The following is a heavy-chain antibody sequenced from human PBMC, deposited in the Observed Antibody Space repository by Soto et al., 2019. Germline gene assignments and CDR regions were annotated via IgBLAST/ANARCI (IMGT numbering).Heavy chain of an antibody. Sequence: GGSLRLSCAASGFTFSDYYMSWIRQAPGKGLEWVALISYDEGNKYYADSVKGRFTISRDNSKNTLYLQMNSLRVEDTAVYYCAKVGYQLGYYYYMDVWGKGTTVTVSS. D-gene: IGHD2-2*01. J-gene: IGHJ6*03. V-gene: IGHV3-30*18. CDR2: ISYDEGNK. CDR3: AKVGYQLGYYYYMDV. CDR1: GFTFSDYY.